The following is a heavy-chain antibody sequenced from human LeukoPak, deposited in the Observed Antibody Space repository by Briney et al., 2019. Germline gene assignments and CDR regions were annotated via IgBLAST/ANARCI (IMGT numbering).Heavy chain of an antibody. D-gene: IGHD6-19*01. CDR2: IRYDGSNK. Sequence: PGGSLRLSCAASGFTFSSYGMHWVRRAPGKGLEWVAFIRYDGSNKYYADSVKGRFTISRDNSKNTLYLQMNSLRAEDTAVYYCAKDADLGVAGIDYWGQGTLVTVSS. CDR3: AKDADLGVAGIDY. J-gene: IGHJ4*02. CDR1: GFTFSSYG. V-gene: IGHV3-30*02.